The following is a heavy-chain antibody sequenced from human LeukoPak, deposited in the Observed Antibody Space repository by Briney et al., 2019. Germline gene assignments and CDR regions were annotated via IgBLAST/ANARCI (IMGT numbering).Heavy chain of an antibody. CDR2: LYYSGST. V-gene: IGHV4-59*01. J-gene: IGHJ2*01. CDR1: GGPINSYY. CDR3: ARTAYARFFDL. Sequence: SETLSLTCTVAGGPINSYYWSWIRQPPRKGLEWIAPLYYSGSTHYTPSLNSRVTISIDTSTTQFCLKLSSVTAADPAVYYCARTAYARFFDLWGRGTLVTVSS. D-gene: IGHD2-21*01.